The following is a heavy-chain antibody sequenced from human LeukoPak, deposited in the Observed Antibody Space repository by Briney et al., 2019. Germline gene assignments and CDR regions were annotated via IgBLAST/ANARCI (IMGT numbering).Heavy chain of an antibody. D-gene: IGHD3-3*01. J-gene: IGHJ4*02. V-gene: IGHV1-18*01. Sequence: GASVKVSCKASGYTFTSYGISWVRQAPGQGLEWMGWISAYNGNTNYAQKLQGRVTMTTDTSTSTAYMELRSLRSDDTAVYYCARDSDDFWSGYWPIDYWGQGTLVTVSS. CDR1: GYTFTSYG. CDR3: ARDSDDFWSGYWPIDY. CDR2: ISAYNGNT.